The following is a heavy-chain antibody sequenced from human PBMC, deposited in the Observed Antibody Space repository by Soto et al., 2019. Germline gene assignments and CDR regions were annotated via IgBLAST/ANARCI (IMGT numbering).Heavy chain of an antibody. V-gene: IGHV4-59*08. J-gene: IGHJ4*02. CDR1: GGSISSNY. Sequence: SETLSLTCTVSGGSISSNYWSWIRQSPGKGLEWIGYIYYSGSTNYNPSLKSRVTISVDTSKNQFSLKLSSVTAADTAVYYCARVSGTYYYDSSGYGTSLFFAYWGQGPLVTVSS. CDR2: IYYSGST. D-gene: IGHD3-22*01. CDR3: ARVSGTYYYDSSGYGTSLFFAY.